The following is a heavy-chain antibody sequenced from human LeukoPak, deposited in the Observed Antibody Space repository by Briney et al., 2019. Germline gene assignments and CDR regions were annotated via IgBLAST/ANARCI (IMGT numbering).Heavy chain of an antibody. CDR3: ARGVEMAGFDY. CDR2: IKQDGSEK. Sequence: PGGSLRLSCAASGFRFRNNWMTWVRQAPGKGLEWVANIKQDGSEKNYVDSVKGRFTISRDNAKSSLFLQMNGLRAEDSAVYYCARGVEMAGFDYWGQGTLVTVSS. CDR1: GFRFRNNW. D-gene: IGHD5-24*01. J-gene: IGHJ4*02. V-gene: IGHV3-7*01.